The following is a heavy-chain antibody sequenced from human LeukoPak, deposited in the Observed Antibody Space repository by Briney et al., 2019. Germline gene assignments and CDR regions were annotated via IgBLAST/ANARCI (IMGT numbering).Heavy chain of an antibody. J-gene: IGHJ4*02. Sequence: PGGSLRLSCAASGFTFSSYWMHWVRQAPGKGLEWVSVIGTPDGNTHYADSVRGRFTISRDNSRSMLYLQMNSLRAEDTAVYYCAKYAPSTTKPTRYFDYWGQGTLVTVSS. CDR2: IGTPDGNT. CDR3: AKYAPSTTKPTRYFDY. CDR1: GFTFSSYW. D-gene: IGHD4-17*01. V-gene: IGHV3-23*01.